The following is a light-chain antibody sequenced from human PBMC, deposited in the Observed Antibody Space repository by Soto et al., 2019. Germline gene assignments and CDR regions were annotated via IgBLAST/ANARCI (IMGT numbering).Light chain of an antibody. CDR1: QSINSRY. Sequence: EIVLTQSPGTLSLSPGERATLSCRASQSINSRYLAWYQQKPGQAPRLLIYGASSRATGIPDRFSGSGSGIDFTITISRLEPEDFAVYYCQQFGSSPGFTFGPGTIVDIK. J-gene: IGKJ3*01. V-gene: IGKV3-20*01. CDR2: GAS. CDR3: QQFGSSPGFT.